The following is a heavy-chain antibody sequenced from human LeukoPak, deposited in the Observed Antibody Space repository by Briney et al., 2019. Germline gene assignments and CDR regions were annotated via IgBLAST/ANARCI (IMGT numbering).Heavy chain of an antibody. D-gene: IGHD6-19*01. CDR3: ARGGQWLVLGHPSLWDY. J-gene: IGHJ4*02. V-gene: IGHV1-8*01. CDR2: MDPNSGNT. Sequence: GASVKVSCKASGYTFTSYDINWVRQATGQGLEWMGWMDPNSGNTGYAQKFQGGVTMTRDTSISTAYMELSSLRSEDTAVYYCARGGQWLVLGHPSLWDYWGQGTLVTVSS. CDR1: GYTFTSYD.